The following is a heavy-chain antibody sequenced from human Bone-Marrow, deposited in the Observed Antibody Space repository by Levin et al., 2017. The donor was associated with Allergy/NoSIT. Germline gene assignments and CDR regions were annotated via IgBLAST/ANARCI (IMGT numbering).Heavy chain of an antibody. CDR2: IGGGSAGGR. D-gene: IGHD4-17*01. V-gene: IGHV3-23*01. CDR3: ARDCLDSHGDFFDF. J-gene: IGHJ4*02. CDR1: GFTFTNYA. Sequence: GGSLRLSCVTSGFTFTNYAMNWVRQAPGKRLEWVSAIGGGSAGGRYYADSAKGRFTISRDNSKSTLYLLMNSLRADDTAVYYCARDCLDSHGDFFDFWGGGILVTVSS.